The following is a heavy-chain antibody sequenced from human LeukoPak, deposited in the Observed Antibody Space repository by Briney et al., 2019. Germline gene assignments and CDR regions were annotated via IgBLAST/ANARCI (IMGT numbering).Heavy chain of an antibody. D-gene: IGHD3-22*01. CDR1: GYTFTGYY. V-gene: IGHV1-2*02. J-gene: IGHJ4*02. Sequence: ASVKVSCKASGYTFTGYYMHWVRQAPGQGLEWMGWINPNSGGTNYAQKFQGRVTMTRDTSISTAYMELSRPRSDDTAVYYCARKWIFSSGYYYFDYWGQGTLVTVSS. CDR3: ARKWIFSSGYYYFDY. CDR2: INPNSGGT.